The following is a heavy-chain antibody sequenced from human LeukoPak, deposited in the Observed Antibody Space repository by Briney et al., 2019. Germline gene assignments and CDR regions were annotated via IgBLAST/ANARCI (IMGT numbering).Heavy chain of an antibody. V-gene: IGHV4-31*03. CDR2: IYYSGST. Sequence: SETLSLTCTVSGVSISSSSYYWGWIRQPPGKGLEWIGYIYYSGSTYYNPSLKSRVTISEDTSKNQFSLKLSSVTAADTAVYYCARDVWNDYGDYGYFDLWGRGTLVTVSS. CDR1: GVSISSSSYY. J-gene: IGHJ2*01. CDR3: ARDVWNDYGDYGYFDL. D-gene: IGHD4-17*01.